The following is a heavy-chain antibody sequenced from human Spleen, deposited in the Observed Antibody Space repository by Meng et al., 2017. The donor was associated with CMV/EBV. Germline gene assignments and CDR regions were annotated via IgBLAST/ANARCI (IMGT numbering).Heavy chain of an antibody. Sequence: QMQLLGSGPGLVKPSGTRSLPCAVSGGSISISTWWSWVRQPPGKGLEWIGEIYHSGGTNYNPSLRGRVTISLDKSKNQFSPTLRSVTAADTAVYYCARDPYATGWAGWGQGTLVTVSS. J-gene: IGHJ4*02. CDR2: IYHSGGT. CDR1: GGSISISTW. V-gene: IGHV4-4*02. CDR3: ARDPYATGWAG. D-gene: IGHD6-19*01.